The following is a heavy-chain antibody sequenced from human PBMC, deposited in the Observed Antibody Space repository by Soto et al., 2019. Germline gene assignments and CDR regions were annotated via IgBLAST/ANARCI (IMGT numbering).Heavy chain of an antibody. V-gene: IGHV3-64*01. J-gene: IGHJ6*03. CDR2: ISSNGGST. CDR3: ARSSGYQLLRVYYYDYMDD. Sequence: PGGSLRLSCAASGFSFSVFAMHWIRQTPGQGLKYVSAISSNGGSTYYVSSVEGRFTISRDNSKNTLYLQMGSLRAEDLAVYYCARSSGYQLLRVYYYDYMDDWGKGTTVTVAS. CDR1: GFSFSVFA. D-gene: IGHD2-2*01.